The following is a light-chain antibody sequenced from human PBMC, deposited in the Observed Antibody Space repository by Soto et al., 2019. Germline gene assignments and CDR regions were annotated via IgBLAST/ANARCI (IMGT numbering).Light chain of an antibody. CDR3: QQYGTSSQT. V-gene: IGKV3-20*01. Sequence: EIVLTQSPGTLSLSPGEGATLPCRASQSVSSNCLAWYQQKPGQAPSLLIYGASSRATGIPDRFSGSGSRTDFTLTISRLEPEEFAMYYCQQYGTSSQTFGQGTKVEI. J-gene: IGKJ1*01. CDR1: QSVSSNC. CDR2: GAS.